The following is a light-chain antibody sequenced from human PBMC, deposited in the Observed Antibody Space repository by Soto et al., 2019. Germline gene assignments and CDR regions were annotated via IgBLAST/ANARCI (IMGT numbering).Light chain of an antibody. J-gene: IGKJ1*01. CDR3: QQYNSFWT. Sequence: DIPMTQSPSTLSASVGDIVTITCRASQSISNWLAWYQQKPGKAPRLLIYDASYLERGVPSRFSGSGSGTEFTLTISDLQPDELATYYCQQYNSFWTFGQGTKVEI. CDR1: QSISNW. CDR2: DAS. V-gene: IGKV1-5*01.